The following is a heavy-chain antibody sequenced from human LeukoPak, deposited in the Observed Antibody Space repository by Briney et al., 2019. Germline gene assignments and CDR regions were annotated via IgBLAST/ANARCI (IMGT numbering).Heavy chain of an antibody. CDR1: GFTFSSYS. CDR3: ASILSGYEVY. J-gene: IGHJ4*02. Sequence: PGGSLRLSCAASGFTFSSYSMNWVRQAPGKGLEWVSSISSSSSYIYYADSVKGRLTISRDNAKNSLYLQMNSLRAEDTAVYYCASILSGYEVYWGQGTLVTVSS. CDR2: ISSSSSYI. D-gene: IGHD5-12*01. V-gene: IGHV3-21*01.